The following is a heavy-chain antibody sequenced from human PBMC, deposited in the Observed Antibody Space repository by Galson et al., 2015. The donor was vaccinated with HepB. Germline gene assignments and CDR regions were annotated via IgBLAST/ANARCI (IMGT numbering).Heavy chain of an antibody. CDR2: ISHDGSTK. V-gene: IGHV3-30*04. J-gene: IGHJ4*02. CDR3: ARDLDSSGYYFAY. Sequence: SLRLSCAVSGFTFNSYAMHWVRQAPGKGLEWVALISHDGSTKYYADSVKGRLTISRDNSKNTLYLQMNSLRTDDTAVYYCARDLDSSGYYFAYWGQGTLVTVSS. CDR1: GFTFNSYA. D-gene: IGHD3-22*01.